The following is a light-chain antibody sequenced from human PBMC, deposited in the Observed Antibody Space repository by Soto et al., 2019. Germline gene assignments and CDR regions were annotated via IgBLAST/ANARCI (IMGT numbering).Light chain of an antibody. CDR3: AAWDDSLKCVV. J-gene: IGLJ3*02. V-gene: IGLV1-44*01. CDR1: GSNIGINT. Sequence: QSVLTQPPSASGTPGQRVTISCSGSGSNIGINTVNWYQQLPRTAPKLLMFNSNQRPSGVPDRFSGSKSGTSASLAISGLPAEDEDDYCCAAWDDSLKCVVFGGGTKVTVL. CDR2: NSN.